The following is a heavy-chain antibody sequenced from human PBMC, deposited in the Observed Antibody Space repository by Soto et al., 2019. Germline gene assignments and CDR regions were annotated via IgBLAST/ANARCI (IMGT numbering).Heavy chain of an antibody. CDR2: IYYSGST. Sequence: SETLSLTCTVSGGSISSYYWSWIRQPPGKGLEWIGYIYYSGSTNYNPSLKSRVTISVDTSKNQFSLKLSSVTAADTAVYYCARGQYYDFWSGYYTSPYYYMDVWGKGTTVTVSS. D-gene: IGHD3-3*01. CDR1: GGSISSYY. V-gene: IGHV4-59*08. CDR3: ARGQYYDFWSGYYTSPYYYMDV. J-gene: IGHJ6*03.